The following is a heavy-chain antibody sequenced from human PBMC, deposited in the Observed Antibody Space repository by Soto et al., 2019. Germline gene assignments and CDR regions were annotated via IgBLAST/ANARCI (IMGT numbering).Heavy chain of an antibody. J-gene: IGHJ4*02. CDR3: TTDHPYYYDGRAYDH. Sequence: EVQLVESGGGLVKSVGSLRLSCAASGFIFSNAWLNCVRQAPGKGLEWVGRIKSRPDGGTTAYASSVKGRFTISRDDSKNTVYLQMVSLKTEDTGVYHCTTDHPYYYDGRAYDHWGQGTLVTVSS. D-gene: IGHD3-22*01. V-gene: IGHV3-15*07. CDR1: GFIFSNAW. CDR2: IKSRPDGGTT.